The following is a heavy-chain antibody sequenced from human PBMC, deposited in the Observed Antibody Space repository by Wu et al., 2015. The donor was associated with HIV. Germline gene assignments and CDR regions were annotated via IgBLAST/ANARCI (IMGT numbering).Heavy chain of an antibody. Sequence: QVQLQQWGAGLLKPSETLSLTCAVYGGSLSGDYWSWIRQPPGKGLEWIGEINHGGSTTYNSSLKSRLTISVDTSKNQFSLKLTSVTAADTAVYYCARARYQFLFGRFDAWGQGTLVTVSS. V-gene: IGHV4-34*02. CDR1: GGSLSGDY. CDR3: ARARYQFLFGRFDA. J-gene: IGHJ5*02. D-gene: IGHD1-14*01. CDR2: INHGGST.